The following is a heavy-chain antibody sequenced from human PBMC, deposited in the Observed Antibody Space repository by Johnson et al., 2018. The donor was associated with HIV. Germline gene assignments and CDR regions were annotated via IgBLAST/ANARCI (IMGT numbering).Heavy chain of an antibody. CDR1: GFTFDDYA. V-gene: IGHV3-9*01. CDR2: ISWNSGSI. J-gene: IGHJ3*02. D-gene: IGHD6-25*01. CDR3: AKSGPDAFDI. Sequence: VQVVESGGGLVQPGRSLRLSCAASGFTFDDYAMHWVRQAPGKGLEWVSGISWNSGSIGYADSVKGRFTISRDNAKNSLYLQMNSLRAEDTALYYCAKSGPDAFDIWGQGTMVTVSA.